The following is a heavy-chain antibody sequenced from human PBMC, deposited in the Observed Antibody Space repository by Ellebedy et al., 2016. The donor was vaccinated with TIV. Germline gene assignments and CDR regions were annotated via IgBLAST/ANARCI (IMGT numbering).Heavy chain of an antibody. CDR3: ARSIRGYSGYDGINWFDP. V-gene: IGHV4-61*01. Sequence: MPGGSLRLSCTVSRGSVSSGSYYWSWIRQSPGKGLEWIGYVHHSGSTNYNPSLKSRVTMSVDTSKNQFSLILTSVSAADTAVYFCARSIRGYSGYDGINWFDPWGQGTLVTVSS. J-gene: IGHJ5*02. D-gene: IGHD5-12*01. CDR1: RGSVSSGSYY. CDR2: VHHSGST.